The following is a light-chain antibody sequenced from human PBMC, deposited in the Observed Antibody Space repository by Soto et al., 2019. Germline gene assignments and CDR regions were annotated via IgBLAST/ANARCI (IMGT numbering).Light chain of an antibody. CDR1: QNVNSNF. J-gene: IGKJ1*01. Sequence: EIVLTQSPGTLSLSPGERATLSCRASQNVNSNFLAWYQQKPGQAPRLLIYGASSRATGIPDRFSGSGSGTDFTLTISRLEPEDFAVYYCQQYGSSPGTFGQGTKVDIK. CDR3: QQYGSSPGT. CDR2: GAS. V-gene: IGKV3-20*01.